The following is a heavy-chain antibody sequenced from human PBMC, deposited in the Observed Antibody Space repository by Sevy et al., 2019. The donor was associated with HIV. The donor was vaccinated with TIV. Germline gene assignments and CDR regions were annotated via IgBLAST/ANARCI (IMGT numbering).Heavy chain of an antibody. CDR1: GFTFNTYA. D-gene: IGHD3-10*01. J-gene: IGHJ6*02. V-gene: IGHV3-33*01. CDR2: IWNDGSEK. Sequence: PLRLSCAASGFTFNTYAMHWVRQPPGKGLEWVAVIWNDGSEKYYADSVEGRFTISRDNSKNMLYLQMNSLRAKDTAVFFCARDPLYHYGSGTFYRFYYGMDVWGQGTTVTVSS. CDR3: ARDPLYHYGSGTFYRFYYGMDV.